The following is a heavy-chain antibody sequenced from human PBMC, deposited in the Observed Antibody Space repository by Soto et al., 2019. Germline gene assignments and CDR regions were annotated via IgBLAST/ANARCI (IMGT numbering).Heavy chain of an antibody. CDR2: IWSAGSNE. CDR1: EFTFSRHG. D-gene: IGHD3-10*01. CDR3: ARERTFGDNKHNYMDV. V-gene: IGHV3-33*01. Sequence: QVQLVESGGGVVQPGRSLRLSCAASEFTFSRHGMHWVRQAPGKGLQWVGVIWSAGSNEVYADSVKGRFIISRDNSKNILYLQMHSLRAEDTAVYYCARERTFGDNKHNYMDVWGTGITVTVSS. J-gene: IGHJ6*03.